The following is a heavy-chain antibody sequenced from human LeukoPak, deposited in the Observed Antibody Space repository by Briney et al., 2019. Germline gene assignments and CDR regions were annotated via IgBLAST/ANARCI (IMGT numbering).Heavy chain of an antibody. V-gene: IGHV1-69*05. D-gene: IGHD2-15*01. CDR1: GGTFSSYA. Sequence: SVKVSCKASGGTFSSYAISWVRQAPGQGLEWMGRIIPIFGTANYAKKFQGRVTITTDESTSTAYMELSSLRSEDTAVYYCAREKDCSGGSCYDYYYYYMDVWGKGTTVTVSS. CDR2: IIPIFGTA. CDR3: AREKDCSGGSCYDYYYYYMDV. J-gene: IGHJ6*03.